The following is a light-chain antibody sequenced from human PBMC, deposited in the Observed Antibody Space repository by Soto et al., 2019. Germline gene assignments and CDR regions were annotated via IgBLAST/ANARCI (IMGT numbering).Light chain of an antibody. CDR3: QQYGSSPIT. CDR2: GAS. V-gene: IGKV3-20*01. Sequence: EIVLTQSQGTLSLSPGERATLSCRASQSVSSRLAWYQQKPGQAPRLLIYGASSRATGIPDRFSGSGSGTDFTLTISRLEPEDFAVYYCQQYGSSPITFGQGTRLEIK. J-gene: IGKJ5*01. CDR1: QSVSSR.